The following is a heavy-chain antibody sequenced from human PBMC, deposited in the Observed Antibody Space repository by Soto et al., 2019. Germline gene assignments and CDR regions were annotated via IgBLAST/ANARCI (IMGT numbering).Heavy chain of an antibody. CDR3: ARARTMFGVQMGGFDM. J-gene: IGHJ3*02. V-gene: IGHV1-46*01. D-gene: IGHD3-3*01. CDR1: GYTFSDYY. Sequence: LVQSGAEVKRPGASVKVSCKASGYTFSDYYLHWVRQAPGQGLEWIGIINVSGGNTHYAQKFRARITMTRDTSTSTVSMEVSSLRYEDTAVYYCARARTMFGVQMGGFDMWGQGTQVTASS. CDR2: INVSGGNT.